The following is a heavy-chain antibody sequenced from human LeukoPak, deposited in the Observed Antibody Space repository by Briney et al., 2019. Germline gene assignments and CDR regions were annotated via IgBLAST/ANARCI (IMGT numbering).Heavy chain of an antibody. CDR3: ARALYSSGWHFYYYYGMDV. CDR2: ISSSSSYI. V-gene: IGHV3-21*01. Sequence: GGSLRLSCAASGLTFSIYSMSWVRQAPGKGLEWVSSISSSSSYIYYADSVKGRFTISRDNAKNSLYLQMNSLRAEDTAVYYCARALYSSGWHFYYYYGMDVWGQGTTVTVSS. J-gene: IGHJ6*02. CDR1: GLTFSIYS. D-gene: IGHD6-19*01.